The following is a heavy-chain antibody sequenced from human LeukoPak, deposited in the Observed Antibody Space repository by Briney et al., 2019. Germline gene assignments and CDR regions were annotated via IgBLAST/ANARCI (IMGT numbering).Heavy chain of an antibody. D-gene: IGHD3/OR15-3a*01. Sequence: GRSLRLSCAASGFTFSSYGMHWVRQAPGKGLEWVAVISYDGSNKYYADSVKGRFTISRDNSKNTLYLQMNSLRAEDTAVYYCAKDWTLRPHTGGMDVWGQGTTVTVS. CDR3: AKDWTLRPHTGGMDV. CDR2: ISYDGSNK. J-gene: IGHJ6*02. CDR1: GFTFSSYG. V-gene: IGHV3-30*18.